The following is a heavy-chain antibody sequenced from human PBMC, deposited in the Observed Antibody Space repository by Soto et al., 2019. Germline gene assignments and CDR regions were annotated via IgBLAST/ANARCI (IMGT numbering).Heavy chain of an antibody. CDR3: ARHILGAYGSGSYYNGGYYYAMDV. Sequence: QLQLQESGPGLVKPSETLSLTCTVSGDSIRSSRYYWGWIRQPPGKGLEWIGTIYYSGTTYYNPSLKSRVTISVDTSKNQFSLKLSSVTAADTAVYYCARHILGAYGSGSYYNGGYYYAMDVWGQGTTVTVSS. D-gene: IGHD3-10*01. V-gene: IGHV4-39*01. CDR1: GDSIRSSRYY. CDR2: IYYSGTT. J-gene: IGHJ6*02.